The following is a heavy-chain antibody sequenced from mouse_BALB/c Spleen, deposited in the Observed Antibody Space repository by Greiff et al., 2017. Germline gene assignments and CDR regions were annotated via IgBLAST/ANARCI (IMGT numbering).Heavy chain of an antibody. CDR2: IRNKANGYTT. CDR3: ARYYYGSDYAMDY. CDR1: GFTFTDYY. Sequence: EVMLVESGGGLVQPGGSLRLSCATSGFTFTDYYMSWVRQPPGKALEWLGFIRNKANGYTTEYSASVKGRFTISRDNSQSILYLQMNTLRAEDSATYYCARYYYGSDYAMDYWGQGTSVTVSS. V-gene: IGHV7-3*02. J-gene: IGHJ4*01. D-gene: IGHD1-1*01.